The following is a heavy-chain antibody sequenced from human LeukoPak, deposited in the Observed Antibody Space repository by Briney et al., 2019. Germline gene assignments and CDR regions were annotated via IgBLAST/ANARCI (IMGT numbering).Heavy chain of an antibody. J-gene: IGHJ4*02. CDR2: IIPIFGTA. Sequence: SVKVSCKASGGTFSSYAISWVRQAPGQGLEWMGGIIPIFGTANYAQKFQGRVTITADESTSMAYMELSSLRSEDTAVYYCAREGAMATILFDYWGQGTLVTVSS. CDR1: GGTFSSYA. D-gene: IGHD5-24*01. CDR3: AREGAMATILFDY. V-gene: IGHV1-69*13.